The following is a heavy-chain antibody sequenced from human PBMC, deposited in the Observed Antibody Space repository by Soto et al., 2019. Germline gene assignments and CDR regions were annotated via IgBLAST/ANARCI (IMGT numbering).Heavy chain of an antibody. J-gene: IGHJ4*02. D-gene: IGHD6-19*01. CDR1: GGTFSSYA. CDR2: IIPIFGTA. CDR3: ARVQRSIAVAGPLDY. Sequence: SVKVSCKASGGTFSSYAISWVRQAPGQGLEWMGGIIPIFGTANYAQKCQGRVTITADESTSTAYMELSSLRSEDTAVYYCARVQRSIAVAGPLDYWGQGTLVTVSS. V-gene: IGHV1-69*13.